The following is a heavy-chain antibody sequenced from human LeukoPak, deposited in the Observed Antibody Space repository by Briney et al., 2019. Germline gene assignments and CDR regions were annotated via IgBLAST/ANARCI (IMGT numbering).Heavy chain of an antibody. CDR3: ARHRRYSSGWYLYNYFDY. D-gene: IGHD6-19*01. J-gene: IGHJ4*02. CDR2: IYYSGST. Sequence: KPSETLSLTCTVSGGSISSYYWSWIRQPPGKGLEWIGYIYYSGSTNYNPSLKSRVTISVDTSKNQFSLKLSSVTAADTAVYYCARHRRYSSGWYLYNYFDYWGQGTLVTVSS. V-gene: IGHV4-59*08. CDR1: GGSISSYY.